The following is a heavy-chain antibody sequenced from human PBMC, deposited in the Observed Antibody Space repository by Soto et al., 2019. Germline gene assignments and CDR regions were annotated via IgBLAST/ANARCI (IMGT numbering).Heavy chain of an antibody. CDR1: GFPFSSYW. D-gene: IGHD3-22*01. V-gene: IGHV3-74*01. CDR3: ARGDGDRYDGNGYLGRH. CDR2: IKSDGSGT. J-gene: IGHJ4*02. Sequence: EVQLVESGGGLVQPGESLTLSCAASGFPFSSYWMHWVRQAPGKGLVWVARIKSDGSGTYYADSVQDRFTISRDNARNTLYLPMNSQRVEDTAVYFCARGDGDRYDGNGYLGRHWGQVTLVTVSS.